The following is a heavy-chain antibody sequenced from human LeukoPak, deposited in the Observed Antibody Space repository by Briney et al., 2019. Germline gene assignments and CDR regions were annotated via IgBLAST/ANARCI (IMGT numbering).Heavy chain of an antibody. CDR3: AKVIKAYYYYYGMDV. CDR1: GFTFSSYS. V-gene: IGHV3-21*01. D-gene: IGHD2/OR15-2a*01. J-gene: IGHJ6*02. CDR2: ISSSSSYI. Sequence: GGSLRLSCAASGFTFSSYSMNWVRQAPGRGLEWVSSISSSSSYIYYADSVKGRFTISRDNAKNSPYLQMNSLRAEDTAVYYCAKVIKAYYYYYGMDVWGQGTTVTVSS.